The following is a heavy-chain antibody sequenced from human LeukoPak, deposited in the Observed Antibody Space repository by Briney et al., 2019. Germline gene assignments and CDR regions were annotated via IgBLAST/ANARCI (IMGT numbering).Heavy chain of an antibody. Sequence: PSETLSLTCAVYGGSFSGYYWSWIHQPPGKGLEWIGEINHSGSTNYNPSLKSRVTISVDTSKNQFSLKLSSVTAADTAVYYCARGRSGWSLGFWFDPWGQGTLVTVSS. CDR1: GGSFSGYY. V-gene: IGHV4-34*01. CDR2: INHSGST. J-gene: IGHJ5*02. CDR3: ARGRSGWSLGFWFDP. D-gene: IGHD6-19*01.